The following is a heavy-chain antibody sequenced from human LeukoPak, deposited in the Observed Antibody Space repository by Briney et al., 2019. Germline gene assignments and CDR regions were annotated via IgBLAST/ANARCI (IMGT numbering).Heavy chain of an antibody. Sequence: GGSLRLSCAASGFTFSSYAMSWVHQTPGKGLEWVSAISGSGGSTYYADSVKGRFTISRDNSKNTLYLQMNSLRAEDTAVYYCAKDRGGGYGWFDPWGQGTLVTVSS. CDR1: GFTFSSYA. CDR2: ISGSGGST. CDR3: AKDRGGGYGWFDP. V-gene: IGHV3-23*01. J-gene: IGHJ5*02. D-gene: IGHD5-12*01.